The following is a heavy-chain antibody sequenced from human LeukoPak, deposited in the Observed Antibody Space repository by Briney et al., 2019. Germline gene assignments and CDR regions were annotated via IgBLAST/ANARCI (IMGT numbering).Heavy chain of an antibody. CDR1: GFTFSRIA. CDR2: ICSNGDTA. CDR3: AKGQELDDGVFDS. D-gene: IGHD1-1*01. Sequence: PGGSLRLSCAASGFTFSRIAMTWVRQAPGKGLEWVSTICSNGDTAYNADSVRGRFAISRDNSKNALFLQMNSLRVEDTAIYYCAKGQELDDGVFDSWGQGTLVTVSS. V-gene: IGHV3-23*01. J-gene: IGHJ4*02.